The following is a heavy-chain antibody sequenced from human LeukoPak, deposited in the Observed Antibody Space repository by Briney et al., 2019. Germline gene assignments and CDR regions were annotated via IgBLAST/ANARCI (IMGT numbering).Heavy chain of an antibody. Sequence: SETLSLTCTVSGGSISSYYWSWIRLPPGKGLEWIGYLSKSGNTNYSPSLKSRVTIFGDTSKNQFFLKLSSVTPADTAMYYCARARYVNSFYAFDIWGQGTLVTVSS. CDR2: LSKSGNT. CDR1: GGSISSYY. J-gene: IGHJ3*02. CDR3: ARARYVNSFYAFDI. V-gene: IGHV4-59*01. D-gene: IGHD3-9*01.